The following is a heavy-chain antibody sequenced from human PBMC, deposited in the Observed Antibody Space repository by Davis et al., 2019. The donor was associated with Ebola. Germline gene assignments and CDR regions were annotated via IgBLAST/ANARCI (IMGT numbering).Heavy chain of an antibody. D-gene: IGHD3-10*01. J-gene: IGHJ6*02. CDR1: GDTVSNNSAA. Sequence: HSQTLSLTCAISGDTVSNNSAAWNWIRQSPLRGLEWLGRTYYRSEWYSDYAPSVKSRLTINSDTSKNQFSLQLHSVTPDDTAVYYCARHRLLWFGDLFYHYYEMDVWGQGTTVTVSS. V-gene: IGHV6-1*01. CDR3: ARHRLLWFGDLFYHYYEMDV. CDR2: TYYRSEWYS.